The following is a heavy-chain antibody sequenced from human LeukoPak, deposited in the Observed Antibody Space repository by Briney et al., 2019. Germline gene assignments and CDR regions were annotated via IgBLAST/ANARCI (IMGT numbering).Heavy chain of an antibody. V-gene: IGHV3-21*01. D-gene: IGHD6-13*01. Sequence: PGGSLRLSCAASGFTFSSYSMNWVRQAPGKGLEWVSSISSSSLYIYYADSVKGRFTISRDNAKNSLFLQMNSLRAEDTAVYYCARDPPPFSSSWPYKYYYYMDVWGKGTTVTVSS. CDR1: GFTFSSYS. J-gene: IGHJ6*03. CDR3: ARDPPPFSSSWPYKYYYYMDV. CDR2: ISSSSLYI.